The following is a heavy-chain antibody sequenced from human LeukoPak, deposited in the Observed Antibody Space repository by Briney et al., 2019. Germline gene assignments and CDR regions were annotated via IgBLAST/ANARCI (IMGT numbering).Heavy chain of an antibody. J-gene: IGHJ4*02. CDR2: ISSNGGST. CDR3: VKLPYSDTSAYYVDY. Sequence: GSLSLSCSSSGFPFSTSALRWGRQAPGKGLEYVSAISSNGGSTYYAGSVKGRFTISRDNSKNTLSLQMSSLRPEDTAVYYCVKLPYSDTSAYYVDYWGQGTLVTVSS. CDR1: GFPFSTSA. V-gene: IGHV3-64D*06. D-gene: IGHD3-22*01.